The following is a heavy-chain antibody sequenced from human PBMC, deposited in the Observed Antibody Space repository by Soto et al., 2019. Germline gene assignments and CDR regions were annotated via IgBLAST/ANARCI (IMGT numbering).Heavy chain of an antibody. Sequence: EVQLVESGGGLVKPGGSLRLSCAASGFTFSSHTMNWVRQAPGKGLEWVSSITSSGRDVFYGDSVKGRFTISRDNAKNSLYLQMNSLRAEDTAVYYCVKEVEGFDYWGQGTLGTVSS. CDR2: ITSSGRDV. V-gene: IGHV3-21*01. D-gene: IGHD1-1*01. CDR1: GFTFSSHT. J-gene: IGHJ4*02. CDR3: VKEVEGFDY.